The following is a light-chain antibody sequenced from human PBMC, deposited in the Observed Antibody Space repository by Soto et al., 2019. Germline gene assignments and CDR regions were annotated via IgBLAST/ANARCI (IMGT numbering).Light chain of an antibody. J-gene: IGLJ1*01. CDR3: VLYMGSGIYV. CDR1: SSDIGGYYY. CDR2: DVT. Sequence: QSALTQPRSVSGSPGQSVTISCTGTSSDIGGYYYVSWYQQHPGKAPKLMIYDVTKRPSGVPDRFSGSKSGITASLTISGLQAEDEADYYCVLYMGSGIYVFGTGTKLTVL. V-gene: IGLV2-11*01.